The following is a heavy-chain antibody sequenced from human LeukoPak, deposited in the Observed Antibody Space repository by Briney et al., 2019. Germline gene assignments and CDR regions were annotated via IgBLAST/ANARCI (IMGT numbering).Heavy chain of an antibody. D-gene: IGHD6-19*01. CDR2: INPSGGST. CDR3: ARDLSHTQWLATGFDY. V-gene: IGHV1-46*01. J-gene: IGHJ4*02. CDR1: GYTFTSYY. Sequence: ASVKVSCKASGYTFTSYYMHWVRQAPGQGLEWMGIINPSGGSTSYAQKFQGRVTMTRDMSTSTVYMELSSLRSEDTAVYYCARDLSHTQWLATGFDYWGQGTLVTVSS.